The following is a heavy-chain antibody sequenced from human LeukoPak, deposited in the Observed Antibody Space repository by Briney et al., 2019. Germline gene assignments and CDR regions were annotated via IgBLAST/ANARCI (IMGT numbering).Heavy chain of an antibody. CDR2: IKNDGGEE. V-gene: IGHV3-7*01. J-gene: IGHJ4*03. CDR1: GFTFSSYW. D-gene: IGHD5-24*01. Sequence: GGSLRLSCAASGFTFSSYWMSWVRQAPGKGPEWVANIKNDGGEEYYVDSVKGRFTISRDNAKNSLYLQMNSLRGEDTAVYYCARIARVSPKKATTDCSFDYWGQGTLVTVPS. CDR3: ARIARVSPKKATTDCSFDY.